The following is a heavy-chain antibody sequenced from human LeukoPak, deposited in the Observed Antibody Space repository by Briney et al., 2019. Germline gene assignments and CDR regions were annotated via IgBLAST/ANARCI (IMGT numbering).Heavy chain of an antibody. J-gene: IGHJ4*02. Sequence: ASVKVSCKASGYTFTSYYMHWVRQAPGQGLEWMGIINPSGGSTSYAQKFQGRVTMTRDMSTSTVYMELSSLKSEDTAVYYCARDVLDYYDRSDYVTWGQGTLVTVSS. D-gene: IGHD3-22*01. V-gene: IGHV1-46*01. CDR3: ARDVLDYYDRSDYVT. CDR2: INPSGGST. CDR1: GYTFTSYY.